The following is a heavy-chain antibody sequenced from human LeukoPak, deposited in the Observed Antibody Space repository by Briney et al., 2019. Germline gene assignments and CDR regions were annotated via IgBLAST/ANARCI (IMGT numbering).Heavy chain of an antibody. V-gene: IGHV1-2*02. J-gene: IGHJ4*02. Sequence: ASVRVSCEPSGYTFTGYFIHCVRQAPGPRLQWMGWINTPSGATNYAQEFLGRVTMTGDTSSSTAYMELSSLRSEDTAVYYCARGGPGYCSSTSCSTPFDYWGQGTLVTVSS. D-gene: IGHD2-2*02. CDR3: ARGGPGYCSSTSCSTPFDY. CDR1: GYTFTGYF. CDR2: INTPSGAT.